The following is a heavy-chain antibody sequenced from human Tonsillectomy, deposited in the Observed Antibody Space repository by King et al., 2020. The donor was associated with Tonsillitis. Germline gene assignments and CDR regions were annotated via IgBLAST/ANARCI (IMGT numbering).Heavy chain of an antibody. V-gene: IGHV3-23*04. D-gene: IGHD3-9*01. CDR2: ISGSGGST. CDR3: AKADASVLRYFDWLSDAFDI. CDR1: GFTFSSYA. Sequence: VQLVESGGGLVQPGGSLRLSCAASGFTFSSYAMSWVRQAPGKGLEWVSAISGSGGSTYYADSVKGRFTISRDNSKNKLYLQMNSLIAEDTAVYYCAKADASVLRYFDWLSDAFDIWGQGTMVTVSS. J-gene: IGHJ3*02.